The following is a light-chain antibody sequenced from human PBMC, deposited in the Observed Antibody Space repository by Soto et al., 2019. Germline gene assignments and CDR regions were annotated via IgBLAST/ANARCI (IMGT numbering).Light chain of an antibody. V-gene: IGLV1-44*01. CDR3: AAWDDSLNGVV. CDR1: SSNIGTNS. J-gene: IGLJ2*01. CDR2: TNT. Sequence: QSVLTQPPSASGTPGQRVIISCSGSSSNIGTNSVNWYQQLPGTAPKLLIYTNTQRPSGVPDRFSGSKSGTSASLAISGLQPEDEAAYYRAAWDDSLNGVVFGGGTK.